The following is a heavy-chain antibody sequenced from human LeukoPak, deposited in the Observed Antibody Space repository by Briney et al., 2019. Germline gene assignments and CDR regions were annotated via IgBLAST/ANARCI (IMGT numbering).Heavy chain of an antibody. Sequence: SETLSLTCAVYGGSFSGYYWSWIRQPPGKGLEWIGEINHSGSTNYNPSRKSRVTISVDTSKNQFSLKLSSVTAADTAVYYCARRRYCSSTSCYLAWFDPWGQGTLVTVSS. J-gene: IGHJ5*02. V-gene: IGHV4-34*01. CDR1: GGSFSGYY. D-gene: IGHD2-2*01. CDR2: INHSGST. CDR3: ARRRYCSSTSCYLAWFDP.